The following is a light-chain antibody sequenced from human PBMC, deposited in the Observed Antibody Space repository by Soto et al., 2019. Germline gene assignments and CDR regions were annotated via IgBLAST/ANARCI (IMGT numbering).Light chain of an antibody. V-gene: IGKV1-5*01. CDR3: QQYNSHS. CDR1: QTITRW. Sequence: DIQMTQSPSTLSASIGDRVTITCRASQTITRWMAWYQQKPGKAPKLLIYDASTLESGVPSRFSGSRSGTEFTLTISSLQPDDFATYYCQQYNSHSFGQATKVDIK. J-gene: IGKJ1*01. CDR2: DAS.